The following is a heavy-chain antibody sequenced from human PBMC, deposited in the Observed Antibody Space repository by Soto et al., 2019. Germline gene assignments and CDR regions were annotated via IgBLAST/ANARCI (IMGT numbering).Heavy chain of an antibody. Sequence: SETLSLTCTVSGYSVTTNNYYWGWVRQPPGKWLEWIGSIHYLGDTYYNPSLKNRVSISIDTSKNQFSLSLTSVTAADTAVYFCATGSGHFLAIPSDYWGQGTLVTVSS. D-gene: IGHD3-3*01. J-gene: IGHJ4*02. CDR1: GYSVTTNNYY. V-gene: IGHV4-39*01. CDR2: IHYLGDT. CDR3: ATGSGHFLAIPSDY.